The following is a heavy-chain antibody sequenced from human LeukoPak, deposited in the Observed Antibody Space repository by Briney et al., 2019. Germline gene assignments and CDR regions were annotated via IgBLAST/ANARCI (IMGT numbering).Heavy chain of an antibody. D-gene: IGHD6-6*01. CDR2: VSYDGRNE. Sequence: GGSLRLSCAASGFIFTDYAMHWVRQPPGKGLEWVALVSYDGRNENYADSVKGRFTISRDTSKSTLYLQLNSLRGEDTAVYYCAREQYSSSGDGFEIWGQGTMVTVSS. V-gene: IGHV3-30*04. J-gene: IGHJ3*02. CDR3: AREQYSSSGDGFEI. CDR1: GFIFTDYA.